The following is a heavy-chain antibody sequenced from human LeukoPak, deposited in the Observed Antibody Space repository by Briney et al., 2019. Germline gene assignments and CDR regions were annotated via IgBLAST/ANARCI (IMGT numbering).Heavy chain of an antibody. Sequence: PSETLSLTCTVSGGSISSGGYYWSWIRQPPGKGLEWIGEINHSGSTNYNPSLKSRVTISVDTSKNQFSLKLSSVTAADTAVYYCARIRYGSGIHWGQGTLVTVSS. CDR2: INHSGST. CDR3: ARIRYGSGIH. V-gene: IGHV4-39*07. J-gene: IGHJ4*02. CDR1: GGSISSGGYY. D-gene: IGHD3-10*01.